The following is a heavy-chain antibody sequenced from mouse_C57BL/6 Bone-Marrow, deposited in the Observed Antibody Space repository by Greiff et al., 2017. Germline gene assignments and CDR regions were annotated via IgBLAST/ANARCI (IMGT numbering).Heavy chain of an antibody. D-gene: IGHD1-1*01. CDR3: ARNRSYYYGIGYAMDY. CDR1: GFSLTSYG. J-gene: IGHJ4*01. Sequence: QVQLQQSGPGLVQPSQSLSITCTVSGFSLTSYGVHWVRQSPGKGLEWLGVIWSGGSTNYNAAFISRLSISKDNSKRQVFFKMNSLQADDTAIYYCARNRSYYYGIGYAMDYWGQGTSVTVSS. V-gene: IGHV2-2*01. CDR2: IWSGGST.